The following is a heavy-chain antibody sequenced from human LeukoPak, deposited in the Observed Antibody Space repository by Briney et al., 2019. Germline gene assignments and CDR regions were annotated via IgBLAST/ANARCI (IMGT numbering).Heavy chain of an antibody. V-gene: IGHV3-30*18. J-gene: IGHJ4*02. CDR2: ISYDGSNK. D-gene: IGHD2-2*01. Sequence: PGRSLRLSCAASGFTFSSYGMHWVRQAPGKGLEWVAVISYDGSNKYYADSVEGRFTISRDNSKNTLYLQMNSLRAEDTAVYYCAKTFRNCSSTSCPFDYWGQGTLVTVSS. CDR3: AKTFRNCSSTSCPFDY. CDR1: GFTFSSYG.